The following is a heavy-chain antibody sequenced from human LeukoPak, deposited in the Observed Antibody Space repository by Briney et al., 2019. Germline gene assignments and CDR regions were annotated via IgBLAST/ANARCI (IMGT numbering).Heavy chain of an antibody. J-gene: IGHJ6*03. V-gene: IGHV4-39*07. CDR1: GGSISSSSYY. CDR3: ARESHYDILTGYYLAHYYYYMDV. CDR2: IYYSGST. Sequence: TASETLSLTCTVSGGSISSSSYYWGWIRQPPGKGLEWIVSIYYSGSTYYNPSLKSRVTISVDTSKNQFSLKLSSVTAADTAVYYCARESHYDILTGYYLAHYYYYMDVWGKGTTVTVSS. D-gene: IGHD3-9*01.